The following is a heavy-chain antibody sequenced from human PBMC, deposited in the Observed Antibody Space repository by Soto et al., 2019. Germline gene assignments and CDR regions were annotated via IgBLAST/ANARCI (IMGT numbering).Heavy chain of an antibody. V-gene: IGHV1-3*05. Sequence: QVQLVQSGAEEKKPGASVKVSCKASGYTFISYAMYWVRQAPGQRLEWMGWINAGNGNTKYSQKFQGRVIITRDTSASTAYMELNSLRSEDTAVYYCARDFNYGSGDYWGQGILVTVSS. J-gene: IGHJ4*02. CDR3: ARDFNYGSGDY. CDR1: GYTFISYA. D-gene: IGHD3-10*01. CDR2: INAGNGNT.